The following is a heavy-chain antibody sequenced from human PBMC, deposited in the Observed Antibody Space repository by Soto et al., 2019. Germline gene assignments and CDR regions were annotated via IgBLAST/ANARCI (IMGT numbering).Heavy chain of an antibody. J-gene: IGHJ5*02. CDR2: ISGGGNT. D-gene: IGHD3-10*01. CDR3: AKDWLATSAPS. CDR1: GFTFSSNA. V-gene: IGHV3-23*01. Sequence: GGSLRLSCAASGFTFSSNAMSWVRQAPGKGLEWVSSISGGGNTYYVDSVKGRFTISRDNSKNTLYLQMNSLRAEDTAVYFCAKDWLATSAPSWGQGTLVTVSS.